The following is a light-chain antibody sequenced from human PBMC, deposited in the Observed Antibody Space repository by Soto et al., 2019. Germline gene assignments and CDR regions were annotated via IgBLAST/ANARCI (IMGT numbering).Light chain of an antibody. CDR1: QGIRND. Sequence: QMTQSPSSLSASVGDRVTITCLASQGIRNDLGWFQQKPGKAPKLLIYAASSLQSEVPSRFSGSGSGTDFTLTISSLQPEDFATYYCLQDYNYPRTFGQGTKVDIK. J-gene: IGKJ1*01. CDR3: LQDYNYPRT. V-gene: IGKV1-6*01. CDR2: AAS.